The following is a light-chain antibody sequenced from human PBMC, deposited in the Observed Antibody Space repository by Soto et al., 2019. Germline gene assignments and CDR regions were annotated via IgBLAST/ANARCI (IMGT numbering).Light chain of an antibody. CDR1: QSVLYSSNNKNY. CDR3: QQYYSTPLP. CDR2: WAS. Sequence: DIVMTQSPDSLAVSLGERATINCKSSQSVLYSSNNKNYLAWYQQKPGQPPKLLIYWASTRESGVPDRFSGSGSGTDFTLTISSRQAEDVAVYYCQQYYSTPLPFGGGTKVELK. V-gene: IGKV4-1*01. J-gene: IGKJ4*01.